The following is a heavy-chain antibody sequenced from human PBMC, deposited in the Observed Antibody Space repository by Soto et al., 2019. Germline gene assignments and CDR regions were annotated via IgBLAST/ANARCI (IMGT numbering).Heavy chain of an antibody. CDR2: IIPIFGTA. CDR3: ARAKKIYDYVWGSYRSYYYYGMDV. D-gene: IGHD3-16*02. CDR1: GGTFSGYA. J-gene: IGHJ6*02. V-gene: IGHV1-69*06. Sequence: SVKVSCKASGGTFSGYAISWVRQAPGQGLEWMGGIIPIFGTANYAQKFQGRVTITADKSTSTAYMELSSLRSEDTAVYYCARAKKIYDYVWGSYRSYYYYGMDVWGQGTTVTVSS.